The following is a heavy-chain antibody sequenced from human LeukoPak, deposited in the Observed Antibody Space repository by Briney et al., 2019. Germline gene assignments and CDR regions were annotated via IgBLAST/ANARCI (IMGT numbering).Heavy chain of an antibody. J-gene: IGHJ6*03. CDR1: GGSISSYY. CDR3: AGGTTPYYYFYLDV. CDR2: IYYSGST. V-gene: IGHV4-59*01. Sequence: SETLSLTCTVSGGSISSYYWSWIRQPPGKGLEWIGYIYYSGSTNYNPSLKSRVTISVDTSKNQFSLKLNSVTAADTAVYYCAGGTTPYYYFYLDVWGKGTTVTISS. D-gene: IGHD1-1*01.